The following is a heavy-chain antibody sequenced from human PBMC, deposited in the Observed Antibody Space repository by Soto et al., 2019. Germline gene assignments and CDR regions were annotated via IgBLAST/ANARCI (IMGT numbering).Heavy chain of an antibody. V-gene: IGHV1-69*01. D-gene: IGHD2-15*01. Sequence: QVQLVQSGAEVKKPGSSVKVSCKASGGTFSSYAISWVRQAPGQGLEWMGGNIPIFGTANYAQKFQGRVTITADESTSTAYMELSSLRSEDTAVYYCARDTGYCSGGSCSYYFDYWGQGTLVTVSS. J-gene: IGHJ4*02. CDR2: NIPIFGTA. CDR3: ARDTGYCSGGSCSYYFDY. CDR1: GGTFSSYA.